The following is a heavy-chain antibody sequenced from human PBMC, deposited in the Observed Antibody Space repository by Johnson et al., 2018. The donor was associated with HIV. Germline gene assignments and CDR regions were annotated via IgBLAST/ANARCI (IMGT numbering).Heavy chain of an antibody. D-gene: IGHD6-13*01. V-gene: IGHV3-30*04. CDR1: GFTFSSYA. CDR2: ISYDGSNK. CDR3: ARDLQQLPLADAFDI. Sequence: QVQLVESGGGLVQPGGYLRLSCAASGFTFSSYAMHWVRQAPGKGLEWVAVISYDGSNKYYADSVKGRFTISRDNSKNTLYLQMNSLRAEDTAVYYCARDLQQLPLADAFDIWGQGTMVTVSS. J-gene: IGHJ3*02.